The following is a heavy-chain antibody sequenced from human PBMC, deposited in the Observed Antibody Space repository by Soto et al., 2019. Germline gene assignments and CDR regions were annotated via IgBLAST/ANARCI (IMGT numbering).Heavy chain of an antibody. Sequence: LRLSCAASGFRFSSYWMSWVRQAPGKGLEWVANIKQDGSEKYYVDSVKGRFTISRDNAKNSLYLQMNSLRAEDTAVYYCARDYYDSSATPNFDYWGQGTLVTVSS. CDR3: ARDYYDSSATPNFDY. D-gene: IGHD3-22*01. CDR2: IKQDGSEK. V-gene: IGHV3-7*03. J-gene: IGHJ4*02. CDR1: GFRFSSYW.